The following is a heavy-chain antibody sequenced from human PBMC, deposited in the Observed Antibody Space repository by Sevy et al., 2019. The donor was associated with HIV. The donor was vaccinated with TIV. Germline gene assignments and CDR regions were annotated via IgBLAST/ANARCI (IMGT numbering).Heavy chain of an antibody. V-gene: IGHV1-3*04. CDR1: GYSFTNYA. D-gene: IGHD3-3*01. J-gene: IGHJ4*02. CDR3: AVGKGGIFGVVVGQFDY. CDR2: IKTDNGNT. Sequence: ASVKVSCKASGYSFTNYAIHWVRQAPGQGLEWMGWIKTDNGNTKYSQRFQGRVTITRGTSATTAYMEMSSLRYDDTAAYFCAVGKGGIFGVVVGQFDYWGQGTLVTVSS.